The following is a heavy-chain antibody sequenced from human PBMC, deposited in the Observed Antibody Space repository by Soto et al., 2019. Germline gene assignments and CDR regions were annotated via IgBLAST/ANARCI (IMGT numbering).Heavy chain of an antibody. V-gene: IGHV5-51*01. CDR1: GYSFTSYW. Sequence: GESLKISCKGSGYSFTSYWIGWVRQMPGEGLEWMGIIYPGDSDTRYSPSFQGQVTISADKSISTAYLQWSSLKASDTAMYYCARQGDGYNFGLYYYYGMDVWGQGTTVTVSS. CDR3: ARQGDGYNFGLYYYYGMDV. D-gene: IGHD5-12*01. J-gene: IGHJ6*02. CDR2: IYPGDSDT.